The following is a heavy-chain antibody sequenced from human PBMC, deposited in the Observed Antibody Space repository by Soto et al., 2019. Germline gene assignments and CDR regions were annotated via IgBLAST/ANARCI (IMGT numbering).Heavy chain of an antibody. D-gene: IGHD3-22*01. V-gene: IGHV3-23*01. CDR2: ISGNGGST. CDR1: GFIFRTYA. J-gene: IGHJ4*02. CDR3: TKGYYYDTCGYFDS. Sequence: GGSLRLSCAASGFIFRTYAMSWVRQAPGKGLEWVSLISGNGGSTYYADSVRGRFTLSRDNSQNILYLQMNNLRPEDTAVYYCTKGYYYDTCGYFDSWGQGTLVTVSS.